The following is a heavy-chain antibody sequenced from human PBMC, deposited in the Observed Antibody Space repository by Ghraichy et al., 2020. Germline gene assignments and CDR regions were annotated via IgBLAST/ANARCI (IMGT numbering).Heavy chain of an antibody. CDR3: ARGSYGEPLCDY. CDR2: IKTSNGDT. D-gene: IGHD4-17*01. Sequence: ASVKVSCKASGYTFTNHGFNWVRQAPGQGLEWMGWIKTSNGDTNYAQKLKGRVTMTTDTSTNTAYMELRSLGSDDTAVYYCARGSYGEPLCDYWGQGTLVTVSS. CDR1: GYTFTNHG. V-gene: IGHV1-18*01. J-gene: IGHJ4*02.